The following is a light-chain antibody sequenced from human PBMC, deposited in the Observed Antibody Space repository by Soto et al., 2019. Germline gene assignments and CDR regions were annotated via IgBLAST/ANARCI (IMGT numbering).Light chain of an antibody. CDR2: DVS. CDR1: SSDVGGYNY. V-gene: IGLV2-14*03. CDR3: CSYTTSNTRQIV. Sequence: QSVLTQPASVSGSPGQSTTISCTGTSSDVGGYNYVSWYQHHPGKAPKLMIYDVSNRPSGVSNRFSGSKSGNTASLTISGLRPEDEADYYCCSYTTSNTRQIVFGTGTKVTV. J-gene: IGLJ1*01.